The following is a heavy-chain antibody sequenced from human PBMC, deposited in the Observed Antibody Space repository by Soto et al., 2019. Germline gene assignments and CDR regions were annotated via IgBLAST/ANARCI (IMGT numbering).Heavy chain of an antibody. CDR3: ARAHYGDYANDY. D-gene: IGHD4-17*01. J-gene: IGHJ4*02. CDR2: IWYDGSNK. CDR1: GFTFSSYG. V-gene: IGHV3-33*01. Sequence: QPGGSLRLSCAASGFTFSSYGMHWVRQAPGKGLEWVAVIWYDGSNKYYADSVKGRFTISRDNSKNTLYLQMNSLRAEDTAVYYCARAHYGDYANDYWGQGTLVTVSS.